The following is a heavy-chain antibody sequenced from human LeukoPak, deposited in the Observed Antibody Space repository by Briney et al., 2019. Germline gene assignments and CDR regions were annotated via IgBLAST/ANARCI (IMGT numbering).Heavy chain of an antibody. D-gene: IGHD5-18*01. J-gene: IGHJ5*02. V-gene: IGHV4-59*01. CDR2: IYYSGST. CDR3: ARGGYIYGGHNWFDP. Sequence: SETLSLTCTVSGGSISRYYWSWIRQPPGKGLEWIGYIYYSGSTDYNPSLKSRVTISVDTSKNQFSLKLSSVTAADTAVYYCARGGYIYGGHNWFDPWGQGTLVTVSS. CDR1: GGSISRYY.